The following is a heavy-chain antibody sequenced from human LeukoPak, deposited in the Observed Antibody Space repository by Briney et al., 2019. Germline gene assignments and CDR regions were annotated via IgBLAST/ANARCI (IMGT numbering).Heavy chain of an antibody. D-gene: IGHD2-8*01. Sequence: ASVTVSCKASGYTFTAHYIHWVRQAPGHGVEWMGWIVPKSGGTNYAQKFQGRVTMTRDTSINTAYLDLRSLRSDDTAVYYCARVWRCADGVCPDVFESWGQGTLVAVSS. V-gene: IGHV1-2*02. J-gene: IGHJ4*02. CDR2: IVPKSGGT. CDR1: GYTFTAHY. CDR3: ARVWRCADGVCPDVFES.